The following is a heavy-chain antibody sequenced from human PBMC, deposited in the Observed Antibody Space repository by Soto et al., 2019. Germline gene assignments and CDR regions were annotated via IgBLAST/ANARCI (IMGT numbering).Heavy chain of an antibody. CDR1: GFTFSSYA. D-gene: IGHD6-13*01. V-gene: IGHV3-23*01. J-gene: IGHJ1*01. Sequence: GGSLRLSCAVSGFTFSSYAMSWVRQAPGKGLEWVSTISSSGDSTYYADSVKGRFTISRDNSKNTLYVQMNSLRAEDTAIYYCAKAPRIVPAGNREWGQGTLVTGSS. CDR3: AKAPRIVPAGNRE. CDR2: ISSSGDST.